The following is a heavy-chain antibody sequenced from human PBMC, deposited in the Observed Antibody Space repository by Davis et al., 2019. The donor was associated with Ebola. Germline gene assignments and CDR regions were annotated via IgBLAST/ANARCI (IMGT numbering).Heavy chain of an antibody. Sequence: ASVKVSCKASGYTFSNYGISWVRQAPGQGLEWMGWITAYNGNTNYAERLQDRVNLTINTSTTTAYMELRRLRSDDTAVYYCARYIVLVPAATVRYYFYGMDVWGQGTTVTVSS. D-gene: IGHD2-2*01. J-gene: IGHJ6*02. V-gene: IGHV1-18*01. CDR2: ITAYNGNT. CDR3: ARYIVLVPAATVRYYFYGMDV. CDR1: GYTFSNYG.